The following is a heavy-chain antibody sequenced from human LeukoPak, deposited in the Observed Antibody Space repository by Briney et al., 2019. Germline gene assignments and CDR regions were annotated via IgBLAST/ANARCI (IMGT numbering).Heavy chain of an antibody. Sequence: ASETLSLTCTVSGGSISSSSYYWGWIRQPPGKGLEWIGSIYYSGSTYYNPSLKSRVTISVDTSKNQFSLKLSSVTAADTAAYYCARVGWGSLWGQGTLVTVSS. J-gene: IGHJ4*02. V-gene: IGHV4-39*01. D-gene: IGHD7-27*01. CDR2: IYYSGST. CDR1: GGSISSSSYY. CDR3: ARVGWGSL.